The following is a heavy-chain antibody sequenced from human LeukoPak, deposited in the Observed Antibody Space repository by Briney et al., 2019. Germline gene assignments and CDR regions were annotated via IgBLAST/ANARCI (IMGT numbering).Heavy chain of an antibody. CDR3: AKALLGGSYYYGMDV. J-gene: IGHJ6*02. CDR1: GFTLDDYA. CDR2: ISWNSGSI. V-gene: IGHV3-9*01. Sequence: GRSLRLSCAASGFTLDDYAMHWVRQAPGKGLEWVSGISWNSGSIGYADSVKGRFTISRDNAKNSLYLQMNSLRAEDTALYYCAKALLGGSYYYGMDVWGQGTTVTVSS. D-gene: IGHD1-26*01.